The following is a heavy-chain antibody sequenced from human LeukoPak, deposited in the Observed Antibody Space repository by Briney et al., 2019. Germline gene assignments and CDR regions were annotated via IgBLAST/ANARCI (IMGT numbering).Heavy chain of an antibody. CDR1: GGSISSSSYY. D-gene: IGHD3-10*01. V-gene: IGHV4-39*07. CDR3: ARVVSGSNDY. CDR2: IYYSGST. Sequence: SETLSLTCTVSGGSISSSSYYWGWIRQPPGKGLEWIGSIYYSGSTYYNPSLKSRVIISVDTSKNQFSLKLSSVTAADTAVYYCARVVSGSNDYWGQGTLVTVSS. J-gene: IGHJ4*02.